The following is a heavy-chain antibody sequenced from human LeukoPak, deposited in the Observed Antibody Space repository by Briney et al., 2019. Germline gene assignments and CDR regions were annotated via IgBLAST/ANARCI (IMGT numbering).Heavy chain of an antibody. CDR1: GYTFTGYY. J-gene: IGHJ3*02. D-gene: IGHD3-22*01. Sequence: ASVKVSCKASGYTFTGYYMHWVRQAPGQGLEWMGWINPDSGGTIYAQNFQGRVTMTRDTSISTAYMELSSLRSEDTAVYYCAAVDTMIVVGEAFDIWGQGTMVTVSS. CDR2: INPDSGGT. CDR3: AAVDTMIVVGEAFDI. V-gene: IGHV1-2*02.